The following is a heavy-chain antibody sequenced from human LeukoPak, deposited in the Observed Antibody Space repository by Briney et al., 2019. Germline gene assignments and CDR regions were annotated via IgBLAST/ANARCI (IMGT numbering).Heavy chain of an antibody. Sequence: GGSLRLSCAASGFTFSSYAMSWVRQAPGKGLEWVSTISGSGGSTYYADSVKGRFTSSRDNSKNTLYLQMTSLRAEDTAVYYCAKDRQEGNFDYWGQGTLVTVSS. V-gene: IGHV3-23*01. CDR2: ISGSGGST. J-gene: IGHJ4*02. D-gene: IGHD3-10*01. CDR1: GFTFSSYA. CDR3: AKDRQEGNFDY.